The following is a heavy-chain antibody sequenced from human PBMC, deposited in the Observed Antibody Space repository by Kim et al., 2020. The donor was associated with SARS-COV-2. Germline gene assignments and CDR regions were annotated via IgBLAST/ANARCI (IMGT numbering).Heavy chain of an antibody. CDR3: ARHFAY. Sequence: YSGNTYDNPSLRSRVTMSVDTSKNQFSLKLNSVTAADTAVYYCARHFAYWGQGTLVTVSS. V-gene: IGHV4-39*01. CDR2: YSGNT. J-gene: IGHJ4*02.